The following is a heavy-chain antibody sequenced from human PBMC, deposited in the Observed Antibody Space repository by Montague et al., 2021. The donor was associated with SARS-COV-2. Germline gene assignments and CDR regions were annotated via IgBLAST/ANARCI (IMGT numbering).Heavy chain of an antibody. CDR3: ARLESTRGVIIRGVCHI. CDR2: IYCSGXA. V-gene: IGHV4-39*01. D-gene: IGHD3-10*01. J-gene: IGHJ3*02. Sequence: SETLSLTCSVSGDSINNNHYYWIWIRQRPGKGRVGIGTIYCSGXAXYXXXXKXPITVSVYTSKDQFSLKLKSVTATDTAVYYCARLESTRGVIIRGVCHIWRKGTKVTL. CDR1: GDSINNNHYY.